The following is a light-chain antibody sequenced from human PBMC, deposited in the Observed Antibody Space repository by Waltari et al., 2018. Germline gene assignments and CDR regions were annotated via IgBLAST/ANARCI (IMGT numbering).Light chain of an antibody. J-gene: IGLJ2*01. Sequence: YLQVRGTAPKLLIYRHTNPPPGVPERFSVSKPGTAASLAITGLQAEDETDYSCPSYDNRLSGVIFGGGTRLTVL. CDR2: RHT. CDR3: PSYDNRLSGVI. V-gene: IGLV1-40*01.